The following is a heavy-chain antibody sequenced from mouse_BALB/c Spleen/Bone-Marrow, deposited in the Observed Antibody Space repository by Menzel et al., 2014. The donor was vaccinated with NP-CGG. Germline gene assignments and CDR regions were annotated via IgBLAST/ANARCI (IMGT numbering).Heavy chain of an antibody. CDR3: ARLGNYGPSYAMDY. D-gene: IGHD2-1*01. CDR2: IDPANGNT. J-gene: IGHJ4*01. V-gene: IGHV14-3*02. CDR1: GFNIKDTY. Sequence: EVQRVESGAELAKPGASVKLSCTASGFNIKDTYMHWVKQRPEQGLEWIGRIDPANGNTKYDPKFQGKATITADTSSNTAYLQLSSLTSEDTAVYYCARLGNYGPSYAMDYWGQGTSVTVSS.